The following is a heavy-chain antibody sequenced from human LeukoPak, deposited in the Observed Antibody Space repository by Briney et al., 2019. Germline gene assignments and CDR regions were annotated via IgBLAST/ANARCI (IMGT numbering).Heavy chain of an antibody. CDR1: GFTFTTYA. D-gene: IGHD4-17*01. Sequence: GGSLRLSCAASGFTFTTYAINWVRQAPGKGLEWVSGISADDKAYYADSVKGRFTISRDNSKNTVSHQMSSLRAEDTALYYCARDKRSVNWFDPWGLGTLVTVSS. CDR3: ARDKRSVNWFDP. J-gene: IGHJ5*02. CDR2: ISADDKA. V-gene: IGHV3-23*01.